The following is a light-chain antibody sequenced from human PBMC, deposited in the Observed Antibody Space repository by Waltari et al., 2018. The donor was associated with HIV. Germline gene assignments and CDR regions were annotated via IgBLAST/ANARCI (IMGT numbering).Light chain of an antibody. Sequence: QYALTQPASVSGSPGQSITISCTGTSRDVGGYNYVSWYQHHPGKAPKLMIYYVSNRPSGVSNRFSGSKSGNTASLTISGLQAEDEADYYCNSYTTSSTLHVVFGGGTKLTVL. V-gene: IGLV2-14*03. CDR2: YVS. CDR1: SRDVGGYNY. J-gene: IGLJ2*01. CDR3: NSYTTSSTLHVV.